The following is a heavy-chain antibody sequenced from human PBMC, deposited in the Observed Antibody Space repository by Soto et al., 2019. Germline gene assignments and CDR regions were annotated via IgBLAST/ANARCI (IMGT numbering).Heavy chain of an antibody. J-gene: IGHJ4*02. CDR3: ARANWYYEY. V-gene: IGHV4-59*11. D-gene: IGHD7-27*01. CDR2: IYYTGST. CDR1: GGSINNHY. Sequence: QVHLQESGPGLVKPSETLSLTCTVSGGSINNHYCSWIRQPPGKGLEWIGYIYYTGSTNYNPSLKSRVTMSVDTSKNQCSLNLTSLTAADTAIYYCARANWYYEYWGQGTLVTVSS.